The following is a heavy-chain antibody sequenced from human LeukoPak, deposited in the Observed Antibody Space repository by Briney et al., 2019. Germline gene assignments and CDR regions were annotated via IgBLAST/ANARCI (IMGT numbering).Heavy chain of an antibody. V-gene: IGHV3-21*01. Sequence: GESLRLSCAASGFTFSSYSMNWVRQAPGKGLEWVSSISSSSSYIYYADSVKGRFTTSRDNAKNSLYLQMNSLRAEDTAVYYCARDLATLNQNWELLVAGVFDYWGQGTLVTASS. CDR2: ISSSSSYI. CDR3: ARDLATLNQNWELLVAGVFDY. J-gene: IGHJ4*02. D-gene: IGHD1-26*01. CDR1: GFTFSSYS.